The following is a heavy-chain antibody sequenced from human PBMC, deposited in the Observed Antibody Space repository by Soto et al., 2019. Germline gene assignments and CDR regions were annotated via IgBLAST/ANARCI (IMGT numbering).Heavy chain of an antibody. Sequence: QVQLVESGGGVVQPGRSLRLSCAASGFTFSSYGMHWVRQAPGKGLEWVAVIWYDGSNKYYADSVKGRFTISRDNSNNTLYLQMNSLRAEDTAVYYCACGRATAISWPNFDYWGQGTLVTVSS. D-gene: IGHD6-13*01. J-gene: IGHJ4*02. CDR3: ACGRATAISWPNFDY. V-gene: IGHV3-33*01. CDR1: GFTFSSYG. CDR2: IWYDGSNK.